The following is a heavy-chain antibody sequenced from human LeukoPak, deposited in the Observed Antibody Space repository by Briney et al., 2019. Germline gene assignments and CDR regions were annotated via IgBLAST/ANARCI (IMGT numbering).Heavy chain of an antibody. J-gene: IGHJ4*02. CDR2: ISYDGSNK. CDR3: AKDPATVTTNLDYFDY. Sequence: PGGALRVSCAGSGFTLSRYVMHWVGQAACKGLEWVAVISYDGSNKYYADSVKGRFTISRDNSKNTLYLQMNSLRAEDTAVYYCAKDPATVTTNLDYFDYWGQGTLVTVSS. CDR1: GFTLSRYV. D-gene: IGHD4-17*01. V-gene: IGHV3-30*18.